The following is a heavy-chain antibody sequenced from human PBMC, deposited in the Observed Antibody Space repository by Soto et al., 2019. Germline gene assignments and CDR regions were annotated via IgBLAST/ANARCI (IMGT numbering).Heavy chain of an antibody. J-gene: IGHJ6*02. Sequence: ASVKVSCKASGGTFSSYAISWVRQAPGQGLEWLGRINPKSGGTSTAQKFQGWVTMTRDRSISTVYMELTRLRSDDTAVYFCARGHSTDCSNGLCSFFYNHGMDVWGQGTTVTVSS. CDR2: INPKSGGT. CDR3: ARGHSTDCSNGLCSFFYNHGMDV. CDR1: GGTFSSYA. V-gene: IGHV1-2*04. D-gene: IGHD2-8*01.